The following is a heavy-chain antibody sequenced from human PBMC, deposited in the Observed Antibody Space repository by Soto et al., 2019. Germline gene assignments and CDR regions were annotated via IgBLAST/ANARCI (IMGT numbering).Heavy chain of an antibody. D-gene: IGHD5-12*01. CDR2: MNPKSGNT. CDR1: GYAFTNND. J-gene: IGHJ4*02. CDR3: ARAPVDRYSADYFDN. Sequence: AAVKVYCKSAGYAFTNNDSDWVRQATGQRPEWMGWMNPKSGNTGNAQRFHGRVSMTRDNSITTAYMELRGLRSDDTAVYYCARAPVDRYSADYFDNWGQGTLVPGSS. V-gene: IGHV1-8*01.